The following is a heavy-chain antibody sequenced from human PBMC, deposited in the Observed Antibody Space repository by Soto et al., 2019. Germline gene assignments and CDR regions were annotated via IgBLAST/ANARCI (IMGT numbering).Heavy chain of an antibody. Sequence: QVQLVQSGAAVKKPGSSVNVSCQASGDTFTMYSITWVRQAPGQGLEWMGATIPLFGTANYAQKFQGRVTITADKSTSTVYMDLSRLRSDDTAVYYCAQIRVFGVLGGSNYNYGMDVWGLGTTVTVSS. D-gene: IGHD3-3*01. CDR2: TIPLFGTA. CDR3: AQIRVFGVLGGSNYNYGMDV. V-gene: IGHV1-69*06. CDR1: GDTFTMYS. J-gene: IGHJ6*01.